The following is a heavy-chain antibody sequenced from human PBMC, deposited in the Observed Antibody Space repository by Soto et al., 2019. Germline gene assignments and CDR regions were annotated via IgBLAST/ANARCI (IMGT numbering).Heavy chain of an antibody. CDR2: ISSSGSTI. CDR1: GFTFSDYY. V-gene: IGHV3-11*01. D-gene: IGHD3-10*01. Sequence: SLRLSCAASGFTFSDYYMSWIRQAPGKGLEWVSYISSSGSTIYYADSVKGRFTISRDNAKNSLYLQMNSLRAEDTAVYYCARDIKEVLLWFGEFDSWGQGTLVTVSS. J-gene: IGHJ5*01. CDR3: ARDIKEVLLWFGEFDS.